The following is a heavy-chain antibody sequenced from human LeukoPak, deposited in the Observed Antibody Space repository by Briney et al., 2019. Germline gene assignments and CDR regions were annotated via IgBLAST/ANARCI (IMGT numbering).Heavy chain of an antibody. CDR2: IYAAET. J-gene: IGHJ4*02. D-gene: IGHD5-24*01. Sequence: ETLSLTCNVSGASISDYYWSWIRQSAGKGLEWIGRIYAAETDFNPSLKSRLTMSIDTSKNQFSLKLRSVTAADTAVYYCARHQGWLQWEYWGQGTLVTVSS. CDR1: GASISDYY. CDR3: ARHQGWLQWEY. V-gene: IGHV4-4*07.